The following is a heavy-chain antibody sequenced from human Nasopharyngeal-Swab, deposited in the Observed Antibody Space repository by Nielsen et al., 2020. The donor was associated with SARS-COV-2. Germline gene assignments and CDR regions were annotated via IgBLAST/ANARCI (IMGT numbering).Heavy chain of an antibody. J-gene: IGHJ4*02. CDR2: INAGNGNT. CDR3: ARSTYYYDSSGYSFDY. D-gene: IGHD3-22*01. Sequence: ASVKVSCKASGYTFISYAMHWVRQAPGQRLEWMGWINAGNGNTKYSQKFQGRVTITRDTSASTAYMELSSLRSEDTAVYYCARSTYYYDSSGYSFDYWGQGTLVTVSS. CDR1: GYTFISYA. V-gene: IGHV1-3*01.